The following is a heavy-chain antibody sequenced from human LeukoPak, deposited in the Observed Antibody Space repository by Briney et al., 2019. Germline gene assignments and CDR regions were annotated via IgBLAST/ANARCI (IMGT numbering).Heavy chain of an antibody. CDR3: ARLHYHSNNYFDY. Sequence: SETLSLTCAVYGGSFSGYYWSWIRQPPGKGLEWIGEINHSGSTNYNPSLKSRVTISADTSKNQFSLKLSSVTAADTAVYYCARLHYHSNNYFDYWGQGTLVTVSS. D-gene: IGHD3-22*01. CDR2: INHSGST. J-gene: IGHJ4*02. CDR1: GGSFSGYY. V-gene: IGHV4-34*01.